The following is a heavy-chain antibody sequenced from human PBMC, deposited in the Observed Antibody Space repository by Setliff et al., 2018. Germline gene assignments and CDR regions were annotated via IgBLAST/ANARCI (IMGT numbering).Heavy chain of an antibody. CDR1: GGSFSNYA. V-gene: IGHV1-69*06. CDR3: ATDLAIRGVQFDY. Sequence: SVKVSCKASGGSFSNYAIIWVRQAPGQGPEWMGGIIPIYGSTNNAEKFQGRFTITADTSIDTAYMELSSLTSEDTAVYYCATDLAIRGVQFDYWGRGTLVTVSS. J-gene: IGHJ4*02. D-gene: IGHD3-10*01. CDR2: IIPIYGST.